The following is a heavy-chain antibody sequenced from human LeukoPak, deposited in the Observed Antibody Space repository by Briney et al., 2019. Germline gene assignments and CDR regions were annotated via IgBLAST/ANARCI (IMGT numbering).Heavy chain of an antibody. J-gene: IGHJ3*02. D-gene: IGHD3-16*01. V-gene: IGHV1-8*01. CDR3: ARGAFGGSSDAFDI. CDR1: GYTFTSYD. Sequence: ASVKVSCMASGYTFTSYDINWVRQATGQGLEWMGWMNPNSGNTGYAQKLQGRVTMTRNTSISTAYMELSSLRSEDTAVYYCARGAFGGSSDAFDIWGQGTMVTVSS. CDR2: MNPNSGNT.